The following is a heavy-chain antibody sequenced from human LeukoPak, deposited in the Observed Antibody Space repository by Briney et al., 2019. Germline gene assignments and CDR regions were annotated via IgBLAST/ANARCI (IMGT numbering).Heavy chain of an antibody. Sequence: GGSLRLSCVASGFTFSNYWMHWVRQPPGKGLVWVSRIYVDGRTTNYADSVKGRFTISRDNAKNTVYLEMNSLSVEDTATYYCIRDFRSADLWGQGTPVTVTS. J-gene: IGHJ5*02. CDR1: GFTFSNYW. CDR3: IRDFRSADL. V-gene: IGHV3-74*01. CDR2: IYVDGRTT.